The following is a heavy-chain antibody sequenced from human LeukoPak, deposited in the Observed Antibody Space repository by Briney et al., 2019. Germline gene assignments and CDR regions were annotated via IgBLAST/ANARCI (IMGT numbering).Heavy chain of an antibody. CDR2: ISDRGGST. J-gene: IGHJ4*02. CDR1: GFTVSSNY. V-gene: IGHV3-23*01. CDR3: AKDYYYDSNHFDY. D-gene: IGHD3-22*01. Sequence: GGSLRLSCAASGFTVSSNYMSWVRQAPGKGLEWVSAISDRGGSTYYADSVKGRFTISRDNSKNTLYLQMNSLRAEDTAVYYCAKDYYYDSNHFDYWGQGTLVTVSS.